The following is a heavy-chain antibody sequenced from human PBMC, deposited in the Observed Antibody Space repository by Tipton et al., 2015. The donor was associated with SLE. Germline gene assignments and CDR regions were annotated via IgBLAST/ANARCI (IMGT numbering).Heavy chain of an antibody. CDR1: GGSFSGYY. CDR3: ARGGDWQLVYDY. J-gene: IGHJ4*02. Sequence: GLVKPSHTLSLTCAVYGGSFSGYYWSWIRQPPGKGLEWIGEINHSGSTNYNPSLKSRVTISVDTSKNQFSLKLSSVTAADTAVYYCARGGDWQLVYDYWGQGTLVTVSS. D-gene: IGHD6-6*01. V-gene: IGHV4-34*01. CDR2: INHSGST.